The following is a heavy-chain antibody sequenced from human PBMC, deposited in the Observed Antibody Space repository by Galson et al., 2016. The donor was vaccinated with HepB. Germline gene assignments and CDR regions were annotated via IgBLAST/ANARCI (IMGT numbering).Heavy chain of an antibody. CDR1: GAPISSGGFY. Sequence: TLSLTCTVSGAPISSGGFYWNWIRQSAGKGLEWIGRIYSRTTNYNPSLKSRVTISVDTSMNTFSLELTSVTAADTAIYYCARHRSSNSSVIVVFDLWGQGTMGTVSS. V-gene: IGHV4-61*02. CDR3: ARHRSSNSSVIVVFDL. D-gene: IGHD6-6*01. J-gene: IGHJ3*01. CDR2: IYSRTT.